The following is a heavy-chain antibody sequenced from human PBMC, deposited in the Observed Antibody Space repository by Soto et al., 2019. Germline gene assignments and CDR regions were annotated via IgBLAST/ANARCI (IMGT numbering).Heavy chain of an antibody. Sequence: QVQLVQSGAEVKKPGSSVKVSCKASGGTFSSYAISWVRQAPGQGLEWMGGIIPIFGTANYAQKFQGRVTITADKSTSTAYMELSSLRSDDTAVYYCARNRIAARDYYYYGMDVWGQGTTVTVSS. CDR2: IIPIFGTA. D-gene: IGHD6-6*01. CDR1: GGTFSSYA. CDR3: ARNRIAARDYYYYGMDV. V-gene: IGHV1-69*06. J-gene: IGHJ6*02.